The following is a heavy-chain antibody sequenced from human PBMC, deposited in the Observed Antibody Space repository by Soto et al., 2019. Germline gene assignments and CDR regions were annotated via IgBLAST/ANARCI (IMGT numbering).Heavy chain of an antibody. J-gene: IGHJ4*02. CDR1: GGSFSGYY. CDR2: INHSGST. V-gene: IGHV4-34*01. CDR3: ARGVPAAIV. Sequence: SETLSLTCAVYGGSFSGYYWSWIRQPPGKGLEWIGEINHSGSTNYNPSLKSRVTISVDTSKNQFSLKLSSMTAADTAVYYGARGVPAAIVWGQGTLVTVSS. D-gene: IGHD2-2*01.